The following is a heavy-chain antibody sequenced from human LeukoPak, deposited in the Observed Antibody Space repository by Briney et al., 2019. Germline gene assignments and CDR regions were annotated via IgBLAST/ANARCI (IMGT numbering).Heavy chain of an antibody. D-gene: IGHD4-17*01. J-gene: IGHJ4*02. Sequence: ASVKVSCKAWDYTFSSYGFSWVRQAPGQGLEWMGWISVYDGNTKYAQNFQDRVSMTTDTSTTTVYMELRSLRSDDTAVYYCARVRSDYLFYFDLWGQGTLVTVSS. CDR3: ARVRSDYLFYFDL. V-gene: IGHV1-18*01. CDR2: ISVYDGNT. CDR1: DYTFSSYG.